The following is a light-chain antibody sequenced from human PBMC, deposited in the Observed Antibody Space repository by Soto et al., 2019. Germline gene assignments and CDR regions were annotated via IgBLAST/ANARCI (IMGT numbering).Light chain of an antibody. Sequence: EIVMTQSPASLSVSPGERATLSCRASQSVGSNLAWYQQKFGQAPRLLIYGASTRAAGIPARFSGSGSGTEFTLTISSLQSEDFAVSYCHQYNIWQTPFGQGTRLGIK. J-gene: IGKJ5*01. CDR3: HQYNIWQTP. CDR2: GAS. V-gene: IGKV3-15*01. CDR1: QSVGSN.